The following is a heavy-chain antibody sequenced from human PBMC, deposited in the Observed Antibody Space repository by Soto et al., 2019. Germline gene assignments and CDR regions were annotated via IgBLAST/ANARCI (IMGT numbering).Heavy chain of an antibody. CDR3: ARVVGALGHGFDP. CDR1: GYTFTSYG. CDR2: ISAYNYNT. D-gene: IGHD1-26*01. V-gene: IGHV1-18*01. Sequence: QVQLVQSGAEVKKPGASVKVSCKASGYTFTSYGLSWVRQAPGQGLEWMGRISAYNYNTNYAQKLQGRVTMTTDTATTTAYMELRSLRSDDSAVYYCARVVGALGHGFDPWGQGTLVTVSS. J-gene: IGHJ5*02.